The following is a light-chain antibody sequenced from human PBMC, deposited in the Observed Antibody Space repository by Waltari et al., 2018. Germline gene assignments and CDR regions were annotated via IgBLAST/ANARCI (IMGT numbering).Light chain of an antibody. J-gene: IGLJ3*02. CDR3: SSYTSTKTWV. V-gene: IGLV2-14*03. CDR2: GVS. CDR1: STDIGFWNY. Sequence: QSALAQPASVSESPGQSITISCTGTSTDIGFWNYVSWYQHHPGNAPKVMIYGVSKRPSGVSDRFSGSKSGNTASLTISGLQAEDEADYYCSSYTSTKTWVFGGGTRLTVL.